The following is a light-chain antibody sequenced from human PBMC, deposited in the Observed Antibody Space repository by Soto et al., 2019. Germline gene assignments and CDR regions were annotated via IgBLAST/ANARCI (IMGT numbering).Light chain of an antibody. CDR1: QGISSY. V-gene: IGKV1-9*01. CDR3: QQLNSYPLT. Sequence: IPFTQSPSPLSASVGDRVPITCRASQGISSYLAWYQQKPGKAPKLLIYAASTLQSGVPSRFSGSGSGTDFTLTISSLQPEDFATYYCQQLNSYPLTFGQGTRLEIK. CDR2: AAS. J-gene: IGKJ5*01.